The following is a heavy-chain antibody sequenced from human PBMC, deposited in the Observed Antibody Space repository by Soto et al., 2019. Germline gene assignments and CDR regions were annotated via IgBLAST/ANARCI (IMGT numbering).Heavy chain of an antibody. CDR3: ARHVGYCTNSVCSQYDYFDY. CDR1: GGSISSSSYY. CDR2: IYYSGST. V-gene: IGHV4-39*01. Sequence: QLQLQESGPGLVKPSETLSLTCTVSGGSISSSSYYWGWIRQPPGKGLEWIGSIYYSGSTYYNPSLKSRVTISVDTSKNQFSLKLSSVTAADTAVYYCARHVGYCTNSVCSQYDYFDYWGQGTLVTVSS. J-gene: IGHJ4*02. D-gene: IGHD2-8*01.